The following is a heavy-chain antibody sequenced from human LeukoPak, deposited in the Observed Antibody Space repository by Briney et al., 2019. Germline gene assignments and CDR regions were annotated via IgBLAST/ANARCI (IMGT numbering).Heavy chain of an antibody. D-gene: IGHD3-9*01. Sequence: GGSLRLSCAASGFTFSSYAMHWVRQAPGKGLEWVAVISYDGSNKYYADSVKGRFTISRDNSKNTLYLQMNSLRAEDTAVYYCAKGERYYDILTGYLYYFDYWGQGTLVTVSS. CDR3: AKGERYYDILTGYLYYFDY. CDR1: GFTFSSYA. CDR2: ISYDGSNK. V-gene: IGHV3-30-3*01. J-gene: IGHJ4*02.